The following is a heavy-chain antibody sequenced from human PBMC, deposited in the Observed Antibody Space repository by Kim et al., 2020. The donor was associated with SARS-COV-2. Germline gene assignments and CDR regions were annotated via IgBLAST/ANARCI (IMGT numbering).Heavy chain of an antibody. V-gene: IGHV4-39*07. Sequence: NPSLESRVIISVDTSKNQCSLKLSSVTAADTAVYYCARDGSYSSSWYTDYWGQGALVTVSS. D-gene: IGHD6-13*01. J-gene: IGHJ4*02. CDR3: ARDGSYSSSWYTDY.